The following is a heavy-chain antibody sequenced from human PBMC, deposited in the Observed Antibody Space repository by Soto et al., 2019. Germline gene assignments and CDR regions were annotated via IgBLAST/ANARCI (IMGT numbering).Heavy chain of an antibody. Sequence: GGSLRLSCAASGFTVSSNYMSWVRQAPGKGLEWVSVIYSGGSTYYADSVKGRFTISRDNSKNTLYLQMNSLRAEDTAVYYCARGVSSSWGYYFDYWGQGTLVTVSS. CDR1: GFTVSSNY. V-gene: IGHV3-66*01. CDR3: ARGVSSSWGYYFDY. D-gene: IGHD6-13*01. CDR2: IYSGGST. J-gene: IGHJ4*02.